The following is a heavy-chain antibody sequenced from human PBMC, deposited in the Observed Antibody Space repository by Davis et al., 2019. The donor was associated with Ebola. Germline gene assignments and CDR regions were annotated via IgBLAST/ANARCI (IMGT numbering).Heavy chain of an antibody. CDR1: GGSISSSSYY. CDR3: ARRSLYYDSSGYYHVGFDY. V-gene: IGHV4-39*01. D-gene: IGHD3-22*01. CDR2: IYYSGST. Sequence: SETLSLTCTVSGGSISSSSYYWGWIRQPPGKGLEWIGSIYYSGSTYYNPSLKSRVTISVDTSKNQFSLKLSSVTAADTAVYYCARRSLYYDSSGYYHVGFDYWGQGTLVTVSS. J-gene: IGHJ4*02.